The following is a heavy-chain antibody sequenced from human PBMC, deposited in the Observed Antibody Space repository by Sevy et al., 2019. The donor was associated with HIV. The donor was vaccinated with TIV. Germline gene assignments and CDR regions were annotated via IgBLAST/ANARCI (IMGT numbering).Heavy chain of an antibody. CDR1: GYNFSGYW. D-gene: IGHD3-22*01. J-gene: IGHJ4*02. V-gene: IGHV5-51*01. CDR2: IYPTDSHI. Sequence: GESLKISCKGSGYNFSGYWVGWVRQMPGKGLGWMGIIYPTDSHIIYSPSLQGQVTISVDMSITTAYLQWRSLKTWDTAMYYCARSSFYYANSGFYPFDFWGQGTLVTVSS. CDR3: ARSSFYYANSGFYPFDF.